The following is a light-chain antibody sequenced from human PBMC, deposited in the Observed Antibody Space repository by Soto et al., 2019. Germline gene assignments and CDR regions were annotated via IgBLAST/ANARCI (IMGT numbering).Light chain of an antibody. V-gene: IGKV1-8*01. CDR2: AAS. Sequence: AIRMTQSPSSFSASTGDRVTITCRASQGISSYLAWYQQKPGKAPKLLISAASTLQSGVPSRFSGSGSGTDVTLTISCLQSEDFATYYCQQYYSYPQTFGQGTKVE. J-gene: IGKJ1*01. CDR1: QGISSY. CDR3: QQYYSYPQT.